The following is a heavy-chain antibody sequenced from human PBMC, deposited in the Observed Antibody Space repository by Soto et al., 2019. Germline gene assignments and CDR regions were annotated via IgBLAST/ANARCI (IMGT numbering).Heavy chain of an antibody. Sequence: ASVKVCCKASGCTFSSYAISWVRQAPGQGLEWLGWISPYNDDTKYAQKLQGRVIMTTDTPTTTAYMELRSLRSDDTAVYYCAKNGQPPYYYYGLDVWGQGTKVTVSS. CDR3: AKNGQPPYYYYGLDV. CDR1: GCTFSSYA. D-gene: IGHD2-8*01. V-gene: IGHV1-18*01. CDR2: ISPYNDDT. J-gene: IGHJ6*02.